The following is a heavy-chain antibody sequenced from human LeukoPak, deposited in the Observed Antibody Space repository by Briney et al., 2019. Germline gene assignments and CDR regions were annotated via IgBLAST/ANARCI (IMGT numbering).Heavy chain of an antibody. Sequence: GGSLRLSCAASGFTSSSYAMSWVRQAPGKGLEWVSAISGSGGSTYYADSVKGRFTISRDNSKNTLYLQMNSLRAEDTAVYYCARRILEWLLLRDYYYMDVWGKGTTVTVSS. D-gene: IGHD3-3*01. CDR2: ISGSGGST. J-gene: IGHJ6*03. CDR3: ARRILEWLLLRDYYYMDV. V-gene: IGHV3-23*01. CDR1: GFTSSSYA.